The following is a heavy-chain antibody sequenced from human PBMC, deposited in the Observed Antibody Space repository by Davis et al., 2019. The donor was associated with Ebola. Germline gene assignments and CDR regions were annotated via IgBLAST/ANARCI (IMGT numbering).Heavy chain of an antibody. CDR2: ISSSSSTI. CDR1: GFTFSSYS. Sequence: GESLKISCAASGFTFSSYSMNWVRQAPGKGLEWVSYISSSSSTIYYADSVKGRFTISRDNAKNSLYLQMNSLRDEDTAVYYCARDHPFPPPARWSYYYYGMDVWGQGTTVTVSS. V-gene: IGHV3-48*02. J-gene: IGHJ6*02. CDR3: ARDHPFPPPARWSYYYYGMDV. D-gene: IGHD4-23*01.